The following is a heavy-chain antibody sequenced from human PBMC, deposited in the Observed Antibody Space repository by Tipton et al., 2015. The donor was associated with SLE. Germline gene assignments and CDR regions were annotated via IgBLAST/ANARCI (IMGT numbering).Heavy chain of an antibody. V-gene: IGHV3-11*05. Sequence: GSLRLSCAASGFTFSDYYMSWIRQAPGKGLEWVSYISSSSSYTNYADSVKGRFTISRDNSKNTLYLQMNSRRAEDTAVYYCAKARYSSGWLVDYWGQGTLVTVSS. D-gene: IGHD6-19*01. J-gene: IGHJ4*02. CDR1: GFTFSDYY. CDR2: ISSSSSYT. CDR3: AKARYSSGWLVDY.